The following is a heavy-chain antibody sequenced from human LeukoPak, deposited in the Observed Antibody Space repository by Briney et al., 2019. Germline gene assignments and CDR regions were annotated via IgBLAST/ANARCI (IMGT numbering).Heavy chain of an antibody. J-gene: IGHJ3*02. D-gene: IGHD3-3*01. Sequence: GGSLRLSCAASGFTFSSYSMNWVRQAPGKGLEWVSSISSSSSYIYYADSVKGRFTISRDNSKNTLYLQMNSLRAEDTAVYYCAKARPLRFLEWLRELGAFDIWGQGTMVTVSS. CDR1: GFTFSSYS. V-gene: IGHV3-21*04. CDR3: AKARPLRFLEWLRELGAFDI. CDR2: ISSSSSYI.